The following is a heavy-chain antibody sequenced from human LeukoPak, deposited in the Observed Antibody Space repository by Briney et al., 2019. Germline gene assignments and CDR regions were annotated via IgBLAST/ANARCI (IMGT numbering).Heavy chain of an antibody. CDR1: GGSFSGYY. Sequence: SETLSLTCAVYGGSFSGYYWSWIRQPPGKGLEWIGEINHSGSTNYNPSLKSRVTISVDTSKNQFSLKLSSVTAADTAVYYCARAAVDYYDSSGYYYSTGYYYMDVWGKGTTVTISS. CDR3: ARAAVDYYDSSGYYYSTGYYYMDV. CDR2: INHSGST. J-gene: IGHJ6*03. D-gene: IGHD3-22*01. V-gene: IGHV4-34*01.